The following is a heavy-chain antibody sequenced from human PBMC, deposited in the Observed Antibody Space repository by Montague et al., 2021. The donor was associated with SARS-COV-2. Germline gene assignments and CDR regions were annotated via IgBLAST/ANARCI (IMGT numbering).Heavy chain of an antibody. CDR3: ARRGRKLLPVATTIGGFDF. CDR2: IYDSGST. D-gene: IGHD5-12*01. Sequence: SETLSLTCTVSGGSISSNIYYWDWIRQPPGKGLEWIGSIYDSGSTYYNPSLKSRVTISVDTSKNHFSLKLNSVTAADTAVYYCARRGRKLLPVATTIGGFDFWGHGTMVTVAS. V-gene: IGHV4-39*02. J-gene: IGHJ3*01. CDR1: GGSISSNIYY.